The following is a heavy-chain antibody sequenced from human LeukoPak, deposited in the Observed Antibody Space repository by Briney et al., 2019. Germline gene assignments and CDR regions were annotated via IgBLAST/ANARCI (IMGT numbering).Heavy chain of an antibody. D-gene: IGHD2-21*02. CDR3: ARENSDCGGDCRHFDY. V-gene: IGHV1-69*04. J-gene: IGHJ4*02. CDR2: IIPIFGIA. Sequence: GSSVKVSCKASGGTFSSYAISWVRQAPGQGLEWMGRIIPIFGIANYAQKFQGRVTITADKSTSTAYMELSSLRSEDTAVYYCARENSDCGGDCRHFDYWGQETLVTVSS. CDR1: GGTFSSYA.